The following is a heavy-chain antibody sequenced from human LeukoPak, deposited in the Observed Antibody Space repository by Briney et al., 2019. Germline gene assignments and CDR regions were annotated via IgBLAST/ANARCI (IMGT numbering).Heavy chain of an antibody. D-gene: IGHD1-1*01. V-gene: IGHV4-59*01. Sequence: SETLSLTCSVSDDSITMYYWTWIRQPPGKGLEWIGYADHTGSTNFNPSLNGRVSISRDTTKNLFSLRLRSVTAADTAVYFCARGRVSSSTWYSTYYYYFYMDVWGKGTTVTVSS. CDR2: ADHTGST. CDR3: ARGRVSSSTWYSTYYYYFYMDV. J-gene: IGHJ6*03. CDR1: DDSITMYY.